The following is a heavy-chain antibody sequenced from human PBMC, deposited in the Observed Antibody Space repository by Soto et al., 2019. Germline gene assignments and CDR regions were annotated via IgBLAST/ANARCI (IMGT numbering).Heavy chain of an antibody. J-gene: IGHJ6*02. CDR1: GFTFSNAW. D-gene: IGHD3-10*01. CDR3: TTPRFSYGSGSLYYYYYGMDV. Sequence: PGGSLRLSCAASGFTFSNAWMSWVRQAPGKGLEWVGRIKSKTDGGTTDYAAPVKGRFTISRDDSKNTLYLQMNGLKTEDTAVYYCTTPRFSYGSGSLYYYYYGMDVWGQGTTVTVSS. V-gene: IGHV3-15*01. CDR2: IKSKTDGGTT.